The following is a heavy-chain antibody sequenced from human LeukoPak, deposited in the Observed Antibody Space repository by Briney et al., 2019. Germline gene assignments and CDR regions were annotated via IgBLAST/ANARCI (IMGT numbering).Heavy chain of an antibody. V-gene: IGHV3-7*01. CDR1: GFTFKNYR. J-gene: IGHJ4*02. CDR3: ARNRATNDY. D-gene: IGHD1-26*01. Sequence: PGGSLRLSCTASGFTFKNYRMTWVRQAPGKGLEWVASMKDDGNEIQYVDSVKGRFTIYRDNAKNSLYLQMNNLRAEDTAVYYCARNRATNDYWGQGTLVTVSS. CDR2: MKDDGNEI.